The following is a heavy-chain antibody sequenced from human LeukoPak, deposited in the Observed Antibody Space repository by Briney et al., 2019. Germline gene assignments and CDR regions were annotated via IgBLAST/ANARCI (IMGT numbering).Heavy chain of an antibody. CDR3: ARAPYYYGSGDYFDY. Sequence: SGPTLVNPQTLTLTCTFSGFSLSTSGMCVSWIRQPPGKALEWLARIDWDDDKYYSTSLKTRLTISKDTSKNQVVLTMTNMDPVDTATYYCARAPYYYGSGDYFDYWGQGTLVTVSS. J-gene: IGHJ4*02. CDR1: GFSLSTSGMC. D-gene: IGHD3-10*01. V-gene: IGHV2-70*11. CDR2: IDWDDDK.